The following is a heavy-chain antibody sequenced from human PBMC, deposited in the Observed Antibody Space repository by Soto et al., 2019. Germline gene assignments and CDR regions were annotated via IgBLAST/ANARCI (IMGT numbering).Heavy chain of an antibody. CDR1: GASISTGDNY. CDR2: IYYTGRT. J-gene: IGHJ6*02. Sequence: SETLSLTCTVSGASISTGDNYWTWIRQPPGKGLEWIGYIYYTGRTYYNPSLKSRLTISVETSKTQFSLKPSSVTAADTAVYYCARDHVVSAMPNSFYYYGLDVWGQGTAVTVSS. D-gene: IGHD2-2*01. CDR3: ARDHVVSAMPNSFYYYGLDV. V-gene: IGHV4-30-4*01.